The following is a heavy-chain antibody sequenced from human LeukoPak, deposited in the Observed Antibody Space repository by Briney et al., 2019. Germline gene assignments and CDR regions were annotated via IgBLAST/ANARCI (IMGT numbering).Heavy chain of an antibody. CDR1: GDSFIYFY. CDR2: IYNSGSS. CDR3: ARGVVAAAGRTFDF. V-gene: IGHV4-59*01. J-gene: IGHJ4*02. D-gene: IGHD6-13*01. Sequence: SQTLSLTCTVSGDSFIYFYWSWIRQPPGRGLDWIGYIYNSGSSNYNRSLKSRVTISIEMSKNQFSLKLSSVTAADTAVYYCARGVVAAAGRTFDFWGQGTLVTVSS.